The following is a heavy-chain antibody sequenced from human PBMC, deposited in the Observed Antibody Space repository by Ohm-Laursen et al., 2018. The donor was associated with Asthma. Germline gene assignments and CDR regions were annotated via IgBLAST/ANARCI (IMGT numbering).Heavy chain of an antibody. CDR2: IYYSGST. CDR3: ARSQPNYGDYTYGMDV. J-gene: IGHJ6*02. V-gene: IGHV4-39*01. Sequence: GTLSLTCTVSGGSISSSSYYWGWIRQPPGKGLEWIGSIYYSGSTYYNPSLKSRVTISVDTSKNQFSLKLSSVTAADTAVYYCARSQPNYGDYTYGMDVWGQGTTVTVSS. CDR1: GGSISSSSYY. D-gene: IGHD4-17*01.